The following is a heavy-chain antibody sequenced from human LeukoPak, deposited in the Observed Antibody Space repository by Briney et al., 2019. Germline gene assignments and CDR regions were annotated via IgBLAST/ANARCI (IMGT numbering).Heavy chain of an antibody. D-gene: IGHD3-16*01. Sequence: PGGSLRLSCAASGFTFSSHGMHWVRQAPGKGLEWVAVIWYNGSDKYYADSVKGRFTISRDNSKNTLYLQMTSLRADDTAVYYCARDRVLHYFDYWGQGALVTVSS. CDR1: GFTFSSHG. CDR3: ARDRVLHYFDY. CDR2: IWYNGSDK. V-gene: IGHV3-33*01. J-gene: IGHJ4*02.